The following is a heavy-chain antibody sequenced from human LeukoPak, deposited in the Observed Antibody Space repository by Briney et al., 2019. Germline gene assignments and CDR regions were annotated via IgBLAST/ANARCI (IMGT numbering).Heavy chain of an antibody. V-gene: IGHV4-30-2*01. CDR3: ARDRSGSRWRWFDP. CDR1: GGSISSGGYS. CDR2: IYHSGST. D-gene: IGHD6-13*01. J-gene: IGHJ5*02. Sequence: SETLSLTCAVSGGSISSGGYSWSWIRQPPGKGLEWIGYIYHSGSTYFNPSLKSRVTISVDRSKNQFSLKLSSVTAADTAVYYCARDRSGSRWRWFDPWGQGTLVTVSS.